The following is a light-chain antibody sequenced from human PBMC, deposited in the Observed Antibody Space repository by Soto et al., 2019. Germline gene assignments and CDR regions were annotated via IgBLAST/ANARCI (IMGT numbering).Light chain of an antibody. CDR1: SSDVGGYNY. V-gene: IGLV2-14*01. J-gene: IGLJ1*01. Sequence: QSALTQPASVSGSPGQSITISCTGTSSDVGGYNYVSWYQQHPGKAPKFMIYDVSNRPSGVSNRFSGSKSGNTASLTISGPQAEDEAHYYCSSYTSSSTRVFGTGTKVT. CDR3: SSYTSSSTRV. CDR2: DVS.